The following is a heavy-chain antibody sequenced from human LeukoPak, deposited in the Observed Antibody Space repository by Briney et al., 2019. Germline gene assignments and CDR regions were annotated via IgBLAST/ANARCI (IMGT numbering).Heavy chain of an antibody. D-gene: IGHD2-8*01. Sequence: SQTLSLTCTVSGGSISSGDYYWSWIRQPPGKGLAWIGYIYYSGSTYYNPSLKSRVTISVDTSKNQFSLKLSSVTAADTAVYYCARAGECTNGVCFTGFDYWGQGTLVTVSS. CDR1: GGSISSGDYY. V-gene: IGHV4-30-4*01. CDR3: ARAGECTNGVCFTGFDY. CDR2: IYYSGST. J-gene: IGHJ4*02.